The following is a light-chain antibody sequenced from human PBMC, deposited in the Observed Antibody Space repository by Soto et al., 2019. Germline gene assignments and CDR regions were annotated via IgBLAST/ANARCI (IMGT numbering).Light chain of an antibody. CDR2: DAS. V-gene: IGKV1-33*01. CDR3: QQYDNLPIT. Sequence: DLQMTQSPSSLSASVGDRVTITCQASQDISNYLNWYQQKRGKAPKLLIYDASNLETGVPSRFSGSGSGTDFTFTISSLQPGDIATYYCQQYDNLPITFGQGTRLEIK. J-gene: IGKJ5*01. CDR1: QDISNY.